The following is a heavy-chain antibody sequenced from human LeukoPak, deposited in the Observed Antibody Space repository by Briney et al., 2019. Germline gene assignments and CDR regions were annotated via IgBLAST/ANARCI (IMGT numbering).Heavy chain of an antibody. CDR2: ISASGSAT. CDR3: AKRMSRGRLLVIYYYGMDV. J-gene: IGHJ6*02. D-gene: IGHD2-15*01. Sequence: GGSLRHSCAASGFIFSNYGMNWVRQAPGKGLEWVAAISASGSATSYADSVRGRFTISRDNSKNTLYLQMNSLRAEDTAVYYCAKRMSRGRLLVIYYYGMDVWGQGTTVTVSS. V-gene: IGHV3-23*01. CDR1: GFIFSNYG.